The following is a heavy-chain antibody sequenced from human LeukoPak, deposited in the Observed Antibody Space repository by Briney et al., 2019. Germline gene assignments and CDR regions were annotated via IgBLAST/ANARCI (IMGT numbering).Heavy chain of an antibody. Sequence: GGSLRLSCAASGFTFSRYSMNWVRQAPGKGPEWVSSITTSSSYIYYADSVKGRFTISRDNAKNSLYLQMNSLRAEDTAVYYCARDWFHAIDYWGQGTLVTVSS. D-gene: IGHD2/OR15-2a*01. V-gene: IGHV3-21*01. CDR2: ITTSSSYI. CDR1: GFTFSRYS. J-gene: IGHJ4*02. CDR3: ARDWFHAIDY.